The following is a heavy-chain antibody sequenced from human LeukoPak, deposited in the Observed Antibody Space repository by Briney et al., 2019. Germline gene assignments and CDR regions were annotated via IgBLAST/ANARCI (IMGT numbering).Heavy chain of an antibody. CDR1: GFTFSSYG. CDR3: AKNAKLWFGELDYYGMDV. V-gene: IGHV3-21*01. D-gene: IGHD3-10*01. Sequence: GGSLRLSCAASGFTFSSYGFNWVRQAPGKGLEWVSSISSSSSYIYYADSVKGRFTISRDNSKNTLYLQMNSLRAEDTAAYYCAKNAKLWFGELDYYGMDVWGQGTTVTVSS. CDR2: ISSSSSYI. J-gene: IGHJ6*02.